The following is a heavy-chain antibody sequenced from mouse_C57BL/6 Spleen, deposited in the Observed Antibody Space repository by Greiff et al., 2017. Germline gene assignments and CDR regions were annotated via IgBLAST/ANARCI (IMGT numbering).Heavy chain of an antibody. Sequence: QFQLQQSGAELVRPGASVTLSCKASGYTFTDYEMHWVKQTPVHGLEWIGAIDPETGGTAYNQKFKGKAILTADKSSSTAYMELRSLTSEDSAVYYCTPIYYGYDGFAYWGQGTLVTVSA. D-gene: IGHD2-2*01. J-gene: IGHJ3*01. V-gene: IGHV1-15*01. CDR2: IDPETGGT. CDR1: GYTFTDYE. CDR3: TPIYYGYDGFAY.